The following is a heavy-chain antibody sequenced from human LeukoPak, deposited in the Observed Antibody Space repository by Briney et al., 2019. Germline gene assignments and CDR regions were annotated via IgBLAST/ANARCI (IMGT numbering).Heavy chain of an antibody. Sequence: GGSLRLSCAASGFTFSSYSMNWVSQSPGKGLEWVGRIKSQTDHGTIEFATSVQGRFTISRDDSQNTLFLQMNSLKTEDTAVYYCSTAGVASDSSGYYLDFWGPGTLVTVSS. CDR1: GFTFSSYS. CDR2: IKSQTDHGTI. D-gene: IGHD3-22*01. V-gene: IGHV3-15*01. J-gene: IGHJ4*02. CDR3: STAGVASDSSGYYLDF.